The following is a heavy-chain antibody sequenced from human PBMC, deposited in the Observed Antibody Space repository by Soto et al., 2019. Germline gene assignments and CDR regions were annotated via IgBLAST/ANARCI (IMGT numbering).Heavy chain of an antibody. D-gene: IGHD6-13*01. CDR3: TRRNDPSGIADPKPFDY. CDR1: GFTFSGSA. V-gene: IGHV3-73*01. CDR2: IRSKANSYAT. J-gene: IGHJ4*02. Sequence: PGGSLRLSCAASGFTFSGSAMHWVRQASGKGLELVGRIRSKANSYATVYAASVKGRFTISRDDSKNTAYLQMNSLKTEDTAVYYCTRRNDPSGIADPKPFDYWGQGTLVTVSS.